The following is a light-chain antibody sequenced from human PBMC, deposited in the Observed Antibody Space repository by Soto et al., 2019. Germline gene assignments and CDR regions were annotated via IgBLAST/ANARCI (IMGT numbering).Light chain of an antibody. Sequence: QSVLTQPPSVSAAPGQKVTISCSGSSSNIRNNYVSWYQQLPGTAPKLLIYDNNKRPSGIPDRFSGSKSGTSATLGITGLQTKVEADYYCGSWDSSLSAYVFGTGTKVTVL. CDR2: DNN. V-gene: IGLV1-51*01. CDR1: SSNIRNNY. J-gene: IGLJ1*01. CDR3: GSWDSSLSAYV.